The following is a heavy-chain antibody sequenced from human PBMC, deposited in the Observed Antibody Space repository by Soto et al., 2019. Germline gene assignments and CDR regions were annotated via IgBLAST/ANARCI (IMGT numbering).Heavy chain of an antibody. J-gene: IGHJ2*01. CDR1: GGSISSSSYY. V-gene: IGHV4-39*01. CDR2: IYYSGST. CDR3: ARPARGYCSSTSCPNWYFDL. D-gene: IGHD2-2*01. Sequence: SETLSLTCTVSGGSISSSSYYWGWIRQPPGKGLEWIGSIYYSGSTYYNPSLKSRVTISVDTSKNQFSLKLSSVTAADTAVYYCARPARGYCSSTSCPNWYFDLWGRGTLVTVSS.